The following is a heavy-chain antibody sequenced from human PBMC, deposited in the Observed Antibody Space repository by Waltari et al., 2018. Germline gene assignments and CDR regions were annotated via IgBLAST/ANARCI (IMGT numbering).Heavy chain of an antibody. CDR1: GYTFTDFF. V-gene: IGHV1-2*06. CDR3: ARSGGGTTTFGVAE. Sequence: QVQLVQSGAEVKESGASVKVSCKASGYTFTDFFIHWLRQPPGQGLEWMGRINPKRGDTRYTQRFQGRVTMTGDTSMTTAYMELTGLRSDDTAIYYCARSGGGTTTFGVAEWGQGSLVTVSS. CDR2: INPKRGDT. J-gene: IGHJ4*02. D-gene: IGHD3-3*01.